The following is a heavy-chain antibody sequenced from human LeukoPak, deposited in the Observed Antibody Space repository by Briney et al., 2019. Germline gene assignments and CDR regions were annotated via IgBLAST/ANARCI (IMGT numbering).Heavy chain of an antibody. D-gene: IGHD1-26*01. V-gene: IGHV3-64D*09. CDR3: VKSAYSGSYFSLDY. Sequence: GGSLRLSCSASGFTFSTYAMHWVRQAPAKALEFVSAISSNGGSTFYADSVKGRFTISRDNSKDTLYLQMSSLRAEDTAVYYCVKSAYSGSYFSLDYWGQGTLVPVSS. J-gene: IGHJ4*02. CDR2: ISSNGGST. CDR1: GFTFSTYA.